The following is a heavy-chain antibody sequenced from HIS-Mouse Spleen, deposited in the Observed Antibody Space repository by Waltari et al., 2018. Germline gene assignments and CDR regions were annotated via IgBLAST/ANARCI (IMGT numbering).Heavy chain of an antibody. D-gene: IGHD6-19*01. J-gene: IGHJ4*02. CDR3: ASPGVAVAGTDY. CDR1: GFTFSSYA. Sequence: QVQLVESGGGVVQPGRSLRLSCAASGFTFSSYAMHWVRQAPGKGLEWVAVISYDGSNKYYADSVKGRFTISRDNSKNTLYLQMNSLRAEDTAVYYCASPGVAVAGTDYWGQGTLVTVSS. V-gene: IGHV3-30-3*01. CDR2: ISYDGSNK.